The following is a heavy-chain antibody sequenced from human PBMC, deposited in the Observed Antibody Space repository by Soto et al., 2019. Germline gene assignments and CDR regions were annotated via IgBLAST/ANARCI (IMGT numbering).Heavy chain of an antibody. V-gene: IGHV4-39*01. Sequence: TLSLTYTVSGGSISSSSYYWGWIRQPPGKGLEWIGSIYYSGYTYYNPSLKSRVTISVDTSKNQFSLKLSSVTAADTAVYYCARHNGPLYVGYYYDMDVWGQGTTVTAP. J-gene: IGHJ6*02. CDR3: ARHNGPLYVGYYYDMDV. CDR2: IYYSGYT. CDR1: GGSISSSSYY. D-gene: IGHD3-16*01.